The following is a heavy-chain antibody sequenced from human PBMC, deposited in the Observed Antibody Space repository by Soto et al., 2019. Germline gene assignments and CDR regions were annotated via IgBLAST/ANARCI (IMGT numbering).Heavy chain of an antibody. Sequence: QVQLVESGGGVVQPGRSLRLSCAASGFTFSNYGMHWVRQAPGKGLEWMAIIWYDGSNKYYADSVKGRFTISRDNSKNTLYLQMNSLGAEDTAVYYCASGGDMGYYYTSGSYIDYWGQGTLVTVSS. D-gene: IGHD3-10*01. CDR1: GFTFSNYG. J-gene: IGHJ4*02. CDR2: IWYDGSNK. CDR3: ASGGDMGYYYTSGSYIDY. V-gene: IGHV3-33*01.